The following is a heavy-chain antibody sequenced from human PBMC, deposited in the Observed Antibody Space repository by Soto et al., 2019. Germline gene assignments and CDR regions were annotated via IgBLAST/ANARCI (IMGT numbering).Heavy chain of an antibody. CDR1: GFTFSSYA. CDR2: ISGSGGST. D-gene: IGHD3-10*01. V-gene: IGHV3-23*01. Sequence: GGSLRLSCAASGFTFSSYAMSWVRQAPGKGLEWVSAISGSGGSTYYADSVKGRFTISRDNSKNTLYLQMNSLRAEDTAVYYCATSMVRGVIRRARPDYWGQGTLVTVSS. CDR3: ATSMVRGVIRRARPDY. J-gene: IGHJ4*02.